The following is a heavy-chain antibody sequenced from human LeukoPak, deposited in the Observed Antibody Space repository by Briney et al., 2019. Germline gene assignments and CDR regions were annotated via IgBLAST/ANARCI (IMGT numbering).Heavy chain of an antibody. Sequence: ASVKVSCKASGGTFSSYAISWVRQAPGQGLEWMGWISAYNGSTNYAQKLQGRVTMTTDTSTSTAYMELRSLRSDDTAVYYCAREDCSSTSCSIDYWGQGTLVTVSS. CDR1: GGTFSSYA. D-gene: IGHD2-2*01. CDR2: ISAYNGST. J-gene: IGHJ4*02. CDR3: AREDCSSTSCSIDY. V-gene: IGHV1-18*01.